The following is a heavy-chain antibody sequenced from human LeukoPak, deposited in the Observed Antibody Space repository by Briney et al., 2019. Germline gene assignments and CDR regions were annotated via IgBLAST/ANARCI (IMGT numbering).Heavy chain of an antibody. V-gene: IGHV3-7*01. CDR1: GFTFSSYW. CDR2: IKQDGSEK. J-gene: IGHJ6*02. CDR3: ARTSGRSSWYSYYYYGMDV. Sequence: GGSPRLPCAASGFTFSSYWMSWVRQAPGKGLEWVANIKQDGSEKYYVDSVKGRFTISRDNAKNSLYLQMNSLRAEDTAVYYCARTSGRSSWYSYYYYGMDVWGQGTTVTVSS. D-gene: IGHD6-13*01.